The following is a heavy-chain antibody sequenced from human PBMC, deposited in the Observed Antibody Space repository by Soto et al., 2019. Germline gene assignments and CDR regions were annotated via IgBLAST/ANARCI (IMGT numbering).Heavy chain of an antibody. CDR1: GYTFTSYG. J-gene: IGHJ4*02. CDR3: ARDRGYSGYGDY. CDR2: ISAYNGNT. V-gene: IGHV1-18*01. D-gene: IGHD5-12*01. Sequence: SGKVSCNASGYTFTSYGISWVLQAPGQGLEWMGWISAYNGNTNYAQKLQGRVTMTTDTSTSTAYMELRSLRSDDTAVYYCARDRGYSGYGDYWGQGTLVTVSS.